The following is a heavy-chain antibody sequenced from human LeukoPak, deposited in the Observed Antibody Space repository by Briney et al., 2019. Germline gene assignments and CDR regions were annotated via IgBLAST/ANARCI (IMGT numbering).Heavy chain of an antibody. D-gene: IGHD2-8*01. Sequence: SETLSLTCTVSGGSISSYYRSWIRQPPGKGLEWIGNIYYSGSTNYNPSLKSRVTISVDTSKNQFSLKLSSVTAADTAVYYCASSTNGAYWYFDLWGRGTLVTVSS. CDR1: GGSISSYY. V-gene: IGHV4-59*08. CDR3: ASSTNGAYWYFDL. J-gene: IGHJ2*01. CDR2: IYYSGST.